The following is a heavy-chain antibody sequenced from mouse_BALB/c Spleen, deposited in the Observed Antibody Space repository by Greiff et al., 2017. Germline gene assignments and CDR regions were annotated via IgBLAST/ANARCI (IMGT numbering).Heavy chain of an antibody. CDR1: GYTFTSYY. CDR2: INPSNGGT. Sequence: QVQLQQPGAELVKPGASVKLSCKASGYTFTSYYMYWVKQRPGQGLEWIGGINPSNGGTNFNEKFKSKATLTVDKSSSTAYMQLSSLTSEDSAVYYCTLGYYYAMDDWGQGTSVTVSS. CDR3: TLGYYYAMDD. V-gene: IGHV1S81*02. J-gene: IGHJ4*01. D-gene: IGHD4-1*01.